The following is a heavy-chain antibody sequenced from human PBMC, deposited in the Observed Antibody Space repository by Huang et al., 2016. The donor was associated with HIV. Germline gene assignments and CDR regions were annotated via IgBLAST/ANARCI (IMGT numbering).Heavy chain of an antibody. CDR3: ARKLTGLSGTYSDPFDY. V-gene: IGHV3-21*01. CDR1: GFSFSTAA. CDR2: MSFDTSDV. J-gene: IGHJ4*02. D-gene: IGHD3-9*01. Sequence: EVQLVQSEGGLVKPGGSLRLSCVGSGFSFSTAALSWVRQAPGKGLEWVSSMSFDTSDVYSADSVRGRFTISRDNAENSLYLDMNDLTPEDTAVYYCARKLTGLSGTYSDPFDYWGQGALVTVSS.